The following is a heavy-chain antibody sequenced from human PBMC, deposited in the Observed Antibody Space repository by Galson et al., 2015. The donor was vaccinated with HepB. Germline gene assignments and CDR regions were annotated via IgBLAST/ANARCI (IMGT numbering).Heavy chain of an antibody. CDR1: GFTFSSYS. Sequence: SLRLSCAASGFTFSSYSMNWVRQAPGKGLEWVSYISSSSSTIYYADSVKGRFTISRDNAKNSLYLQMNSLRDEDTAVYYCARGSIAAAGPRTTKGYYFDYWGQGTLVTVSS. V-gene: IGHV3-48*02. D-gene: IGHD6-13*01. CDR2: ISSSSSTI. CDR3: ARGSIAAAGPRTTKGYYFDY. J-gene: IGHJ4*02.